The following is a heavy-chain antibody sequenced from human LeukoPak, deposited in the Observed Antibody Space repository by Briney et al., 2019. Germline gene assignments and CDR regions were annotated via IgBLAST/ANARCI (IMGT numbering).Heavy chain of an antibody. CDR1: GGSISSGGYY. V-gene: IGHV4-30-2*01. D-gene: IGHD2-2*02. CDR2: IYHSGST. Sequence: PSGTLSPTCTVSGGSISSGGYYWSWIRQPPGKGLEWIGYIYHSGSTYYNPSLKSRVTISVDRSKNQFSLKLSSVTAADTAVYYCARGVCSSTSCYTNNWFDPWGQGTLVTVSS. J-gene: IGHJ5*02. CDR3: ARGVCSSTSCYTNNWFDP.